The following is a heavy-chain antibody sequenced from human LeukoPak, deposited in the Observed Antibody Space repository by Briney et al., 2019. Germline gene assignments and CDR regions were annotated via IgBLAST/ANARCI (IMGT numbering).Heavy chain of an antibody. CDR3: ARGPFYYDSSGYPHYFDY. CDR2: IIPIFGTA. J-gene: IGHJ4*02. D-gene: IGHD3-22*01. CDR1: GGTFSSYA. V-gene: IGHV1-69*13. Sequence: SVKVSCKASGGTFSSYAISWVRQAPGQGLEWMGGIIPIFGTANYAQKFQGRVTITADESTSTAYMELSSLRSEDTAVYYCARGPFYYDSSGYPHYFDYWGQGTLVTVSS.